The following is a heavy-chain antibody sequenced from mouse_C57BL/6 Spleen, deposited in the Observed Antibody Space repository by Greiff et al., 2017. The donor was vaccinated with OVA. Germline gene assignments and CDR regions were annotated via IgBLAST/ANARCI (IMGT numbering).Heavy chain of an antibody. CDR1: GYTFTSYW. CDR3: AKKIYYDYGGYYAMDY. CDR2: INPSNGGT. V-gene: IGHV1-53*01. J-gene: IGHJ4*01. D-gene: IGHD2-4*01. Sequence: QVQLKQPGTDLVKPGASVKLSCKASGYTFTSYWMHWVQQRPGQGLEWIGNINPSNGGTNYNEKFKSKATLTVAKSSSTAYMKISSLTSENSAVYCCAKKIYYDYGGYYAMDYWGQGTSVTVSS.